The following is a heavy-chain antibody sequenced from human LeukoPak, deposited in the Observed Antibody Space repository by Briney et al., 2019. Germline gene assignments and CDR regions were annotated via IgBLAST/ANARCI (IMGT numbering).Heavy chain of an antibody. V-gene: IGHV4-4*07. CDR2: IYTSGST. D-gene: IGHD3-9*01. Sequence: SETLSLTCTVSGGSISSYYWSWIRQPAGKGLEWIGRIYTSGSTNYNPSLKSRVTISVDTSKNQFSLKLSSVTAADTAVYYCARGVLRGLGLRYFDWLRGGNWFDPWGQGTLVTVSS. J-gene: IGHJ5*02. CDR3: ARGVLRGLGLRYFDWLRGGNWFDP. CDR1: GGSISSYY.